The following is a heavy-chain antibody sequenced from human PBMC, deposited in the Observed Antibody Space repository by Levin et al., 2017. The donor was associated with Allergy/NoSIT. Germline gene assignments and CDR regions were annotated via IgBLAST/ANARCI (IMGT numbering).Heavy chain of an antibody. Sequence: GGSLRQEGEEGGGRGRREGRKGGREEGGKGLDWVAVISSDGRKKFYADSVKGRFTISRDNSKNTLDLQMNSLRAEDTAVYYCAKDVYGSGWYPLGNDAFEMWGQGTKVSVSS. J-gene: IGHJ3*02. CDR3: AKDVYGSGWYPLGNDAFEM. V-gene: IGHV3-30*18. D-gene: IGHD6-19*01. CDR1: GGRGRREG. CDR2: ISSDGRKK.